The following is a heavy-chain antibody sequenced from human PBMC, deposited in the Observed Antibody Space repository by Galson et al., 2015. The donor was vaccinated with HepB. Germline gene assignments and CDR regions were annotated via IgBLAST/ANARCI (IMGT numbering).Heavy chain of an antibody. D-gene: IGHD2-21*01. CDR2: IYYSGST. J-gene: IGHJ5*02. V-gene: IGHV4-30-4*07. Sequence: LSLTCAVSGGSISSGGYSWSWIRQPPGKGLEWIGYIYYSGSTYYNPSLKSRVTISVDTSKNQFSLKLSSVTAADTAVYYCARDRSRCGGDCYYPYNWFDPWGQGTLVTVSS. CDR3: ARDRSRCGGDCYYPYNWFDP. CDR1: GGSISSGGYS.